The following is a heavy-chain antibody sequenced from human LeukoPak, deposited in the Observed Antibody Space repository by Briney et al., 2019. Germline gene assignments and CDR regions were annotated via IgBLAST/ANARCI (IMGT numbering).Heavy chain of an antibody. CDR3: TTDSTWIQLWLPTYYFDY. Sequence: SGGSLRLSCAASGFTFSNAWMSWVRQAPGKGLEWVGRIKSKTDGGTTDYAAPVKGRFTISRDDSKNTLYLQMNSLKTEGTAVYYCTTDSTWIQLWLPTYYFDYWGQGTLVTVSS. V-gene: IGHV3-15*01. D-gene: IGHD5-18*01. CDR1: GFTFSNAW. CDR2: IKSKTDGGTT. J-gene: IGHJ4*02.